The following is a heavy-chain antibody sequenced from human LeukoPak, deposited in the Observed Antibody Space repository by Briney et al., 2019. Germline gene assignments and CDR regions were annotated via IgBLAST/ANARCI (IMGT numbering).Heavy chain of an antibody. Sequence: PGGSLRLSCAASGFTFSSYAMHWVRQAPGKGLEWVAVISYDGSSKYYADSVKGRFTISRDNSKNTLYLRMNSLRAEDTAVYYCARMYSSSMSALDVWGQGTTVTVSS. CDR3: ARMYSSSMSALDV. J-gene: IGHJ6*02. D-gene: IGHD6-6*01. CDR2: ISYDGSSK. V-gene: IGHV3-30-3*01. CDR1: GFTFSSYA.